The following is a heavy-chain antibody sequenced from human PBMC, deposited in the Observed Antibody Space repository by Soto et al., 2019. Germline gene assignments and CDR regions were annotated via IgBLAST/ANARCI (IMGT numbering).Heavy chain of an antibody. J-gene: IGHJ5*02. CDR3: ARDWRLRPRFDP. CDR2: INLGGIT. Sequence: QVQLQQWGAGLLRPSETLSLTCTVYGGSFSDDYWIWIRQPPGKGLEWIGEINLGGITNYNPSLKSRVSLSVDTSKSLFSLRLNSVTAADTAVYYCARDWRLRPRFDPWGQGTRVTVSS. CDR1: GGSFSDDY. D-gene: IGHD5-12*01. V-gene: IGHV4-34*01.